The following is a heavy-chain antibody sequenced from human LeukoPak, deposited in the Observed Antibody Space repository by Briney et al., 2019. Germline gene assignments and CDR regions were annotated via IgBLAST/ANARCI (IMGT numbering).Heavy chain of an antibody. CDR3: ARAYSSSWYWNWFDP. Sequence: PSETLSLTCTVSGYSISSGYYWGWIRPPPGKGLAWIGNIYPTGSTYYNPSLKSRVTISVDTSKNQFSLKVSSVSAADTAVYYCARAYSSSWYWNWFDPWGQGTLVTVSS. J-gene: IGHJ5*02. V-gene: IGHV4-38-2*02. CDR1: GYSISSGYY. D-gene: IGHD6-13*01. CDR2: IYPTGST.